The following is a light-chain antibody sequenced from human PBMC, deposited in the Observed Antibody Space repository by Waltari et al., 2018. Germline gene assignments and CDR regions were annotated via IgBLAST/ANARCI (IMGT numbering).Light chain of an antibody. CDR1: QTFRTTY. CDR3: QQYDISPLT. Sequence: EIVLTQSPGPLSLSPGERATPPCRTSQTFRTTYLAWYQQKPGQTPALLSYGASSRATGIPDRFSGSGSGTDFSLTISSLEPEDCAVYYCQQYDISPLTFGGGTKVEIK. CDR2: GAS. J-gene: IGKJ4*01. V-gene: IGKV3-20*01.